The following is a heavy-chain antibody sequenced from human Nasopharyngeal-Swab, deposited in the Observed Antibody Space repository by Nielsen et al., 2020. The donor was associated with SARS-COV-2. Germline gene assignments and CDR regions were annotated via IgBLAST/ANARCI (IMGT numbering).Heavy chain of an antibody. CDR3: ARANRSGIFGVVLNFDY. CDR2: IYYSGST. J-gene: IGHJ4*02. Sequence: SETLSLTCAVYGGSFSGYYWSWIRQHPGKGLEWIGYIYYSGSTYYNPSLKSRVTISVDTSKNQFSLKLSSVTAADTAVYYCARANRSGIFGVVLNFDYWGQGTLVTVSS. CDR1: GGSFSGYY. D-gene: IGHD3-3*01. V-gene: IGHV4-31*11.